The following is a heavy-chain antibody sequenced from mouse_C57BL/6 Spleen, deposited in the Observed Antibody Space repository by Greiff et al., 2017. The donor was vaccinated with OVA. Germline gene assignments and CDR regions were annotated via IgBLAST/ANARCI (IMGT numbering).Heavy chain of an antibody. V-gene: IGHV1-54*01. Sequence: QVQLQQSGAEMVRPGTSVKVSCKASGYAFTNYLIEWVKQRPGQGLEWIGVINPGSGGTNYNEKFKGKATLTADKSSSTAYMQLSSLTSEDSAVYFCARGYFDYWGQGTTLTVSS. CDR1: GYAFTNYL. CDR2: INPGSGGT. J-gene: IGHJ2*01. CDR3: ARGYFDY.